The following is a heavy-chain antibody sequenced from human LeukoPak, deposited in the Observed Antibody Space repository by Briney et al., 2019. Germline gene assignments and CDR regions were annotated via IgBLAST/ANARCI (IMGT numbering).Heavy chain of an antibody. CDR2: INSDGSST. CDR3: ASPAYYYGSGPLGY. CDR1: GFTFSSYW. V-gene: IGHV3-74*01. D-gene: IGHD3-10*01. J-gene: IGHJ4*02. Sequence: GGSLRLSCAASGFTFSSYWMHWVRQAPGKGLVWVSRINSDGSSTSYADSVKGRFTISRDNAKNTLYLQMNSLRAEDTAVYYCASPAYYYGSGPLGYWGQGTLVTVSS.